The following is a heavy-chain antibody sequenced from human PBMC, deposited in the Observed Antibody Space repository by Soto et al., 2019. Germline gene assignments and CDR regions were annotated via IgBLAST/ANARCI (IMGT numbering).Heavy chain of an antibody. J-gene: IGHJ4*02. V-gene: IGHV3-15*07. Sequence: EVQLVESGGGLVKPGGSLRLSCAASGFTFSNAWMNWVRQAPGKGLEWVGRIKSKTDGGATDYAAPVKGRFTISRDDSKNPLYLQMNSLKTEDTAVYYCTTLTMLLVHDDCWGQGTLVTVSS. D-gene: IGHD3-22*01. CDR1: GFTFSNAW. CDR3: TTLTMLLVHDDC. CDR2: IKSKTDGGAT.